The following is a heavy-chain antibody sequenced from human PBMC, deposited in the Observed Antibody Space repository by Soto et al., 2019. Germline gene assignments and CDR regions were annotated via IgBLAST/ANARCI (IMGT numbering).Heavy chain of an antibody. J-gene: IGHJ5*02. V-gene: IGHV3-23*01. CDR3: ASSSTVLLPTTMTGWFDP. D-gene: IGHD2-2*01. Sequence: EVQLLESGGGLVQPGGSLRLSCAGSGFTFSNYAMRWVRQAPGKGPEWVSSISNSGGRTYYADSVKGRFAISRDNSKNTLYLQMTSLRPEDTAVYYCASSSTVLLPTTMTGWFDPWGQGTLVTVSS. CDR2: ISNSGGRT. CDR1: GFTFSNYA.